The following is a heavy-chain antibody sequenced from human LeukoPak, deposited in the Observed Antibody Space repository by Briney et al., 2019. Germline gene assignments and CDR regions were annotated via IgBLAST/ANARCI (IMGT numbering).Heavy chain of an antibody. D-gene: IGHD2-2*01. V-gene: IGHV3-21*01. CDR3: AWGDIVVQKS. Sequence: GGSLRLSCAASGFTFSSYNMHWVRQAPGKGLEWVSSISSSSSYIYYADSVKGRFTISRDNAKNSLYLQMNSLRAEDTAVYYCAWGDIVVQKSWGQGTLVTVSS. J-gene: IGHJ4*02. CDR1: GFTFSSYN. CDR2: ISSSSSYI.